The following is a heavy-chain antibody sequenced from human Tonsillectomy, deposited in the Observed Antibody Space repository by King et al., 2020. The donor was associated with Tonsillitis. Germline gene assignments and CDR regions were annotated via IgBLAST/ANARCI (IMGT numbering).Heavy chain of an antibody. V-gene: IGHV4-61*01. D-gene: IGHD3-9*01. CDR2: IYYSGST. J-gene: IGHJ5*02. Sequence: VQLQESGPGLVKPSETLSLTCTVSGGSVSSGSYYWSWIRQPPGQGLEWIGYIYYSGSTNYNPSLKSRVTISLDTSKNQFSLKLSSVTAADTAVYYCARVYYDILSGYSPQGWLDPWGQGTLVTVSS. CDR3: ARVYYDILSGYSPQGWLDP. CDR1: GGSVSSGSYY.